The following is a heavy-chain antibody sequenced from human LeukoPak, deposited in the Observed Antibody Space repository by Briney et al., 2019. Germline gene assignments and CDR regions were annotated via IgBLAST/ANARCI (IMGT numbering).Heavy chain of an antibody. J-gene: IGHJ4*02. CDR3: ARDRGEGEYSSSGARVDY. CDR1: GFTFSSYA. D-gene: IGHD6-13*01. V-gene: IGHV3-30*04. CDR2: ISYDGSNK. Sequence: PGGSLRLSCAASGFTFSSYAMHWVRQAPGKGLEWVAVISYDGSNKYYADSVKGRFTISRDNSKNTLYLQMNSLRAEDTAVYYCARDRGEGEYSSSGARVDYWGQGTLVTVSS.